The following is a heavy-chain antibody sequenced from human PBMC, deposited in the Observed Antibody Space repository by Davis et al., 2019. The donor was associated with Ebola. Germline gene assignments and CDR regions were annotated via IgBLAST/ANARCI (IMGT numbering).Heavy chain of an antibody. CDR2: INPNSGGT. CDR1: GYTFTSYY. V-gene: IGHV1-2*02. J-gene: IGHJ4*02. D-gene: IGHD2-15*01. Sequence: ASVKVSCKASGYTFTSYYMHWVRQAPGQGLEWMGWINPNSGGTNYAQKFQGRVTMTRDTSISTAYMELSRLRSDDTAVYYCARDPDIGGRYFDYWGQGTLVTVSS. CDR3: ARDPDIGGRYFDY.